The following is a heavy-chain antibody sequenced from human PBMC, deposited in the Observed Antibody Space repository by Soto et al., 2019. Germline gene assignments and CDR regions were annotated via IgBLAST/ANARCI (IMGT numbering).Heavy chain of an antibody. CDR2: IYYSGST. CDR3: ARHTRVRGVIITPNFDY. D-gene: IGHD3-10*01. CDR1: GGSISSSSYY. V-gene: IGHV4-39*01. J-gene: IGHJ4*02. Sequence: SETLSLTCTVSGGSISSSSYYWGWIRQPPGKGLEWIGSIYYSGSTYYNPSLKSRVTISVDTSKNQFSLKLSSVTAADTAVYYCARHTRVRGVIITPNFDYWGQGTLVTVSS.